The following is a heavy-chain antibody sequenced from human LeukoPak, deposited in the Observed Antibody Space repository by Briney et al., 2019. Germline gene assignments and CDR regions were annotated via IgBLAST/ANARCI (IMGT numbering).Heavy chain of an antibody. CDR2: IYYSGST. Sequence: SETLSLTCTVSGGSISSYYWSWIRQPPGKGLEWIGYIYYSGSTNYNLSLKSRATMSLDTSKNQFSLNLNSVTAADTAVYYCARDPGYSGIDYWGQGTLVTVSS. V-gene: IGHV4-59*01. CDR1: GGSISSYY. J-gene: IGHJ4*02. CDR3: ARDPGYSGIDY. D-gene: IGHD5-12*01.